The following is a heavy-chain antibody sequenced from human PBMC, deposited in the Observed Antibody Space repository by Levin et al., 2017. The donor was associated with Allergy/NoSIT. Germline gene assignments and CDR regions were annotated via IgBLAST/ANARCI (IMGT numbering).Heavy chain of an antibody. CDR1: GGSISSSSYY. CDR3: ARHGEYYDFGSGDFQNHYYYGMDV. V-gene: IGHV4-39*01. Sequence: PSETLSLTCTVSGGSISSSSYYWGWIRQPPGKGLEWIGSIYYSGSTYYNPSLKSRVTISVDTSKNQFSLKLSSVTAADTAVYYCARHGEYYDFGSGDFQNHYYYGMDVWGQGTTVTVSS. CDR2: IYYSGST. D-gene: IGHD3-3*01. J-gene: IGHJ6*02.